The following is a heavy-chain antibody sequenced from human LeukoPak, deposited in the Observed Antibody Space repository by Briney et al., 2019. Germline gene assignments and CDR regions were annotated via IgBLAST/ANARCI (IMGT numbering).Heavy chain of an antibody. CDR2: IKQDGGET. Sequence: GGSLRLSCAASGFTFSGHWMTWVRQAPGKGLEWVANIKQDGGETYYVDSVTGRFTISRDNAKNSLHLQMNSLRAEDTAVYYCARDLEIAVAGADYWGQGTLVTVSS. D-gene: IGHD6-19*01. CDR1: GFTFSGHW. V-gene: IGHV3-7*01. J-gene: IGHJ4*02. CDR3: ARDLEIAVAGADY.